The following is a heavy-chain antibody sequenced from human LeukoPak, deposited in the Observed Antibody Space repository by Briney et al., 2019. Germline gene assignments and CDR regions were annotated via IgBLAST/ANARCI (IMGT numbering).Heavy chain of an antibody. CDR3: AREDTAASY. V-gene: IGHV4-39*07. CDR1: GGSINSSSYY. D-gene: IGHD5-18*01. CDR2: IYYSGST. J-gene: IGHJ4*02. Sequence: SETLCLNCTVSGGSINSSSYYWGWIRQPPVKGMEWIGSIYYSGSTYYNPSLKSRVTISVDTSKNQFSLKLSSVTAADTAVYYCAREDTAASYWGQGTLVTVSS.